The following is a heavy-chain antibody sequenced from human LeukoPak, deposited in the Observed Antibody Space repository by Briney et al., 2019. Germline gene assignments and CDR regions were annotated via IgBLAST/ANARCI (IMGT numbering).Heavy chain of an antibody. J-gene: IGHJ4*02. D-gene: IGHD3-10*01. V-gene: IGHV4-39*07. Sequence: KPSDTLSLTCIISDDSISSSTYYWGWIRQPPGKGLEWVGTLYYSGKTYYNPSLKSRVTISVDTSKNQFSLKLSSVTAADTAVYYCARDRRGFGEVSFDYWGQGTLVTVSS. CDR1: DDSISSSTYY. CDR2: LYYSGKT. CDR3: ARDRRGFGEVSFDY.